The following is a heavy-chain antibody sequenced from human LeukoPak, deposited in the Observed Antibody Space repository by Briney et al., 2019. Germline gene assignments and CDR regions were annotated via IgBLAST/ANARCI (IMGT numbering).Heavy chain of an antibody. Sequence: SETLSLTCTVSGCSITSISYYWVWIRHPPGNGLEGIGSMYYSRSTNYNPSLKSRVTISVDTSKNQSSVKLSSVTAADTAVYYCARVKVVGGNYMDVWGTATTVTVSS. CDR2: MYYSRST. CDR3: ARVKVVGGNYMDV. J-gene: IGHJ6*03. CDR1: GCSITSISYY. V-gene: IGHV4-39*07. D-gene: IGHD2-15*01.